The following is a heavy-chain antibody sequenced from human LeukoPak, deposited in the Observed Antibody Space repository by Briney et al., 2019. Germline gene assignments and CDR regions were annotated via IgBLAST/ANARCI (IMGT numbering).Heavy chain of an antibody. CDR2: IYTSGST. J-gene: IGHJ3*02. CDR1: GGSISSYY. Sequence: SETLSLTCTVSGGSISSYYWSWIRQPPGKGLEWIGYIYTSGSTNYNPSLKSRVTISVDTSKNQFSLKLSSVTAADTAVYYCARHHYSDAFDIWGQGTMVTVSS. D-gene: IGHD4-11*01. V-gene: IGHV4-4*09. CDR3: ARHHYSDAFDI.